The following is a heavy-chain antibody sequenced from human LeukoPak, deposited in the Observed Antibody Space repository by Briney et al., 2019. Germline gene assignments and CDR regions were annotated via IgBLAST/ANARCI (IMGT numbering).Heavy chain of an antibody. Sequence: GGSLRLSCAASGFTFSSYAMSWVRQAPGKGLEWVSAISGSGGSTYYADSVKGRFTISRDNSKNTLYLQMYSLRAEDTAVYYCAKADIVVVPAAMWNYWGQGTLVTVSS. CDR2: ISGSGGST. V-gene: IGHV3-23*01. J-gene: IGHJ4*02. CDR3: AKADIVVVPAAMWNY. D-gene: IGHD2-2*01. CDR1: GFTFSSYA.